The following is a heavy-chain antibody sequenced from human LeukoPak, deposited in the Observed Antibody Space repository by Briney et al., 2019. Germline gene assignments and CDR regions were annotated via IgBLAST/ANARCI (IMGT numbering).Heavy chain of an antibody. Sequence: SQTLSLTCAVSGGSISSGGYSWSWIRQPPGKGLEWIGYIYHSGSTYYNPSLKSRVTISVDRSKNQFSLKLSSVTAAGTAVYYCARDFLYTFDIWGQGTMVTVSS. V-gene: IGHV4-30-2*01. CDR3: ARDFLYTFDI. J-gene: IGHJ3*02. CDR1: GGSISSGGYS. CDR2: IYHSGST. D-gene: IGHD3-3*01.